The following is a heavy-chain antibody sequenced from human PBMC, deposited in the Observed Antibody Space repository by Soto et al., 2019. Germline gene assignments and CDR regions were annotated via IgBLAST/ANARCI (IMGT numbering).Heavy chain of an antibody. J-gene: IGHJ6*02. V-gene: IGHV3-33*01. CDR3: ARDGRTTKAYYGMDV. CDR1: GFTFSSYG. CDR2: IWYDGSNK. Sequence: QVQLVESGGGVVQPGRSLRLSCAASGFTFSSYGMHWVRQAPGKGLEWVAVIWYDGSNKYYADSVKGRFTISRDNSKNTLYLQMNSMRAEDTAVYYCARDGRTTKAYYGMDVWGQGTTVTVSS.